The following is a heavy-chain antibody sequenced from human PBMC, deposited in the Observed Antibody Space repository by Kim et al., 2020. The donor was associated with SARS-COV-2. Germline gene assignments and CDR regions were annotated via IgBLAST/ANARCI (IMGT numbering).Heavy chain of an antibody. J-gene: IGHJ3*01. V-gene: IGHV6-1*01. D-gene: IGHD3-3*01. CDR1: GDSVSSNSAS. CDR2: TYYRSKWYT. CDR3: ARVKMEGPADL. Sequence: SQTLSLTCAISGDSVSSNSASWSWIRQSPSRGLEWLGRTYYRSKWYTDYAVSLKSRISINSDTSKNQFSLQLNSVTPDDTAVYYCARVKMEGPADLWGQGTMVTVSS.